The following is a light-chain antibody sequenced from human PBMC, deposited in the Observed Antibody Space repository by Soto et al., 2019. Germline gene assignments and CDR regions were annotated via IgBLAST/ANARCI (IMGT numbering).Light chain of an antibody. J-gene: IGKJ1*01. V-gene: IGKV3-15*01. Sequence: EIVMAQSPAPLSVSPGERATLSCRASQSVSGNLAWYQQKPGQAPRLLIYGASTRATGIPARFSGSGSGTEFTLTISSLQSEDFAVYYCQQYNNWPPAFGQGTKVEIK. CDR3: QQYNNWPPA. CDR1: QSVSGN. CDR2: GAS.